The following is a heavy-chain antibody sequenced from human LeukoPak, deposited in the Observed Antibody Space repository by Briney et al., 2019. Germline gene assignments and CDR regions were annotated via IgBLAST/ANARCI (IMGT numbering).Heavy chain of an antibody. D-gene: IGHD3-10*01. CDR3: ARDQGAYYGSGSHDNWFDP. J-gene: IGHJ5*02. Sequence: SETLSLTCTVSGGSISSYYWSWIRQPAGKGLEWIGRIYTSGSTNYNPSLKSRVTMSVDTSKNQFSLKLSSVTAADTAVYYCARDQGAYYGSGSHDNWFDPWGQGTLVTVSS. CDR2: IYTSGST. V-gene: IGHV4-4*07. CDR1: GGSISSYY.